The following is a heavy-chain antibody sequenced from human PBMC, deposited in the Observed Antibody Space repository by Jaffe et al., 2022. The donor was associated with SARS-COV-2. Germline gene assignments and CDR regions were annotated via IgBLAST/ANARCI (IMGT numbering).Heavy chain of an antibody. D-gene: IGHD3-3*01. J-gene: IGHJ6*02. CDR2: ISWNSGSI. Sequence: EVQLVESGGGLVQPGRSLRLSCAASGFTFDDYAMHWVRQAPGKGLEWVSGISWNSGSIGYADSVKGRFTISRDNAKNSLYLQMNSLRAEDTALYYCAKGLALYGAEEWVEEYGMDVWGQGTTVTVSS. CDR1: GFTFDDYA. V-gene: IGHV3-9*01. CDR3: AKGLALYGAEEWVEEYGMDV.